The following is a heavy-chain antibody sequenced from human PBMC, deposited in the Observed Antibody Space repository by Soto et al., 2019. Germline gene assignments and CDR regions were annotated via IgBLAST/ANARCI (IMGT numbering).Heavy chain of an antibody. D-gene: IGHD3-22*01. CDR1: GYTFTSYG. CDR2: ISAYNGNT. Sequence: GASVKVSCKASGYTFTSYGISWVRQAPGQGLEWMGWISAYNGNTNYAQKLQGRVTMTTDTSTSTAYMELRSLRSDDTAVYYCARVRGDYYDSSGDYNWFDPWGQGTLVTVSS. J-gene: IGHJ5*02. V-gene: IGHV1-18*01. CDR3: ARVRGDYYDSSGDYNWFDP.